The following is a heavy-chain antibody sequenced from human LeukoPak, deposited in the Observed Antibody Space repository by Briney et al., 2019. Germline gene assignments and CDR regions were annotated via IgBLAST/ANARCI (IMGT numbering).Heavy chain of an antibody. CDR2: IRGSEDST. D-gene: IGHD7-27*01. Sequence: PGGSLSLSCATSGFSFSNYAMSWVRQAPGKGLEWVSGIRGSEDSTYYAASVKGRFTISRDNPNNTLFLQMDSLRAEDTAVYYCATDLITGGLSLFGSWSQGTLVTVSS. CDR3: ATDLITGGLSLFGS. J-gene: IGHJ4*02. V-gene: IGHV3-23*01. CDR1: GFSFSNYA.